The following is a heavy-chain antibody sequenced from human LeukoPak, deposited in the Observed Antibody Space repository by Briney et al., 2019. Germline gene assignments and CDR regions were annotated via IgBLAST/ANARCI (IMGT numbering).Heavy chain of an antibody. V-gene: IGHV1-18*01. J-gene: IGHJ6*03. CDR3: ARLYGSGSYYNFGHYYYMDV. Sequence: ASVKVSCKASGYTFTSYGINWVRQAPGQGLEWMGWISTYNGDTNYAQKLQGRVTMTTDTSTSTAYMELRSLRSDDTAVYYCARLYGSGSYYNFGHYYYMDVWGKGTTVTVSS. CDR2: ISTYNGDT. D-gene: IGHD3-10*01. CDR1: GYTFTSYG.